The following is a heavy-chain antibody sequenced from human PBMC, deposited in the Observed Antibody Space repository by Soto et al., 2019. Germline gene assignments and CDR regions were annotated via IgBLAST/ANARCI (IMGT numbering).Heavy chain of an antibody. V-gene: IGHV3-30*18. CDR1: GFTFSSYG. CDR3: AKEDIVVVPAAIMWVDGMDV. CDR2: ISYDGSNK. J-gene: IGHJ6*02. D-gene: IGHD2-2*01. Sequence: QVPLVESGGGVVQPGRSLRLSCAASGFTFSSYGMHWVRQAPGKGLEWVAVISYDGSNKYYADSVKGRFTISRDNSKNTLYLQMNSLRAEDTAVYYCAKEDIVVVPAAIMWVDGMDVWGQGTTVTVSS.